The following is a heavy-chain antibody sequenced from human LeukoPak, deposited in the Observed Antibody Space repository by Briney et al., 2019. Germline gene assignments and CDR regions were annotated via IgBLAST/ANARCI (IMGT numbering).Heavy chain of an antibody. CDR2: IYSAGNT. V-gene: IGHV3-53*01. J-gene: IGHJ4*02. CDR3: ARGTSSGYFQLYFDY. D-gene: IGHD3-22*01. CDR1: GFTVSSNS. Sequence: GGSLRLSCTVSGFTVSSNSMSWVRQAPGKGLEWVSFIYSAGNTHYSDSVKGRFTISIDNSKNTLYLQMNSLRGEDTAVYYCARGTSSGYFQLYFDYWGQGTLVTVSS.